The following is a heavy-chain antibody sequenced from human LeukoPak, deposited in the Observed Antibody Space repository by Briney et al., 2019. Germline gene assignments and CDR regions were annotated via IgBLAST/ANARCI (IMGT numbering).Heavy chain of an antibody. CDR3: ATDRGIAATNALDY. Sequence: GASVKVSCKVSGYTLTELSMHWMRQAPGKGLEWMGGFDPEDGETIYAQKFQGRVTMTEDTSTDTAYMELSSLRSEDTAVYYCATDRGIAATNALDYWGQGTLVTVSS. CDR1: GYTLTELS. D-gene: IGHD6-13*01. V-gene: IGHV1-24*01. J-gene: IGHJ4*02. CDR2: FDPEDGET.